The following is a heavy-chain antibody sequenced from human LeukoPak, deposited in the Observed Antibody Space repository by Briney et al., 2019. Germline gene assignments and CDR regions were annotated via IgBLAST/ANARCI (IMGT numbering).Heavy chain of an antibody. CDR1: GFTFSSYS. D-gene: IGHD6-13*01. V-gene: IGHV4-38-2*01. CDR2: IHHSGST. J-gene: IGHJ4*02. CDR3: ARSIALDYFDY. Sequence: SGGSLRLSCAASGFTFSSYSMNWVRQAPGKGLEWIGSIHHSGSTYYNPSLKSRVTKSVDTSKNQFSLKLSSVTAADTAVYYCARSIALDYFDYWGQGTLVTVSS.